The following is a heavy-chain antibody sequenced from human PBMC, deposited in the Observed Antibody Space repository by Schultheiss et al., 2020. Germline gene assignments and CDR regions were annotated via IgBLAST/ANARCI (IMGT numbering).Heavy chain of an antibody. CDR1: GGSISSGSYY. V-gene: IGHV4-30-2*01. D-gene: IGHD4-17*01. CDR2: IYHSGST. CDR3: ARSLPTALPYYYYYGMDV. Sequence: SQTLSLTCTVSGGSISSGSYYWSWIRQPPGKGLEWIGYIYHSGSTYYNPSLKSRVTISVDRSKNQFSLKLSSVTAADTAVYYCARSLPTALPYYYYYGMDVWGQGTTVTVSS. J-gene: IGHJ6*02.